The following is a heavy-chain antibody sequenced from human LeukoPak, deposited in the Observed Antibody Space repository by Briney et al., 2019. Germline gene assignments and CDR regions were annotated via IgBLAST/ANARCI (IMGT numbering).Heavy chain of an antibody. J-gene: IGHJ4*02. Sequence: GGSLRLSCAASGFTFSSYGMHWVRQAPGKGLEWVAVIWYDGSNKYYADSVKGRFTISRDNSKNTLYPQMNSLRAEDTAVYYCARYRRFGELGYWGQGTLVTVSS. CDR1: GFTFSSYG. CDR2: IWYDGSNK. V-gene: IGHV3-33*01. D-gene: IGHD3-10*01. CDR3: ARYRRFGELGY.